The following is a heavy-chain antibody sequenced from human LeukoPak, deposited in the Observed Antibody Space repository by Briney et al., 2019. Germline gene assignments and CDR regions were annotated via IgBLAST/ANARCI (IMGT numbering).Heavy chain of an antibody. CDR1: GYTFTSYG. J-gene: IGHJ4*02. CDR2: ISACNGNT. V-gene: IGHV1-18*01. CDR3: ARFPIFGVVIGGEYYFDD. Sequence: ASVKVSCKASGYTFTSYGISWVRQAPAQGLEWMGWISACNGNTHYAQNLQGRVTMTRDTSTSTAYMELRSLRSDDTAVYYCARFPIFGVVIGGEYYFDDWGQGTLVTVSS. D-gene: IGHD3-3*01.